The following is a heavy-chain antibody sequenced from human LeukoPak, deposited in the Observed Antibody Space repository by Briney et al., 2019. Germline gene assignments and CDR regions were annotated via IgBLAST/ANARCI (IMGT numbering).Heavy chain of an antibody. CDR1: GYTFTSYG. J-gene: IGHJ4*02. Sequence: ASVKVSCKASGYTFTSYGISWVRQAPGQGLEWMGRISAYNGNTNYAQKLQGRVTMITDTSTSIAYMELRSLRSDDTAVYYCARDSLGVAGPSWDYWGQGTLVTVSS. CDR3: ARDSLGVAGPSWDY. V-gene: IGHV1-18*04. CDR2: ISAYNGNT. D-gene: IGHD6-19*01.